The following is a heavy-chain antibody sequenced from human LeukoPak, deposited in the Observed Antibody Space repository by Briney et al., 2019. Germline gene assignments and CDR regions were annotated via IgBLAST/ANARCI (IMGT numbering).Heavy chain of an antibody. CDR1: GFTFSSFG. V-gene: IGHV3-33*01. CDR2: VWYDGSNK. Sequence: GRSLRLSCAASGFTFSSFGIHWVRQAPGKGLEWVAIVWYDGSNKYYADSVKGRFTISRDNSKNTLYLQMNGLRAEDTAVYYCARDQMASKFGLDYWGQGTLVTVSS. D-gene: IGHD5-24*01. CDR3: ARDQMASKFGLDY. J-gene: IGHJ4*02.